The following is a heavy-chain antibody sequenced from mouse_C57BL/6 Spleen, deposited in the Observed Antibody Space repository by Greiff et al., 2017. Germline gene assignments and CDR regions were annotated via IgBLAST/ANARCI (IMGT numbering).Heavy chain of an antibody. V-gene: IGHV1-82*01. Sequence: VQLQESGPELVKPGASVKISCKASGYAFSSSWLNWVKQRPGKGLEWIGRIYPGDGDTNYKGKFKGTSTLTADKSSSTAYMQLSSLTSEDSAVYFCARSTMVTTRGGFAYWGQGTLVTVSA. CDR1: GYAFSSSW. J-gene: IGHJ3*01. CDR2: IYPGDGDT. D-gene: IGHD2-2*01. CDR3: ARSTMVTTRGGFAY.